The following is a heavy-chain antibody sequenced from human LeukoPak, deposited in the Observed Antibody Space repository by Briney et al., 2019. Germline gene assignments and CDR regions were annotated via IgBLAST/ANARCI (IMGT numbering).Heavy chain of an antibody. D-gene: IGHD2-2*03. J-gene: IGHJ4*02. V-gene: IGHV3-23*01. CDR3: AKDGYVSWAYQLSHFDY. Sequence: GGSLRLSCAASAFTFSSYTMSWVRQAPGKGLEWVSAISNSGGSTYYADSVKGRFTISRDNSKNTVYLQMNSLRAEDTAVYYCAKDGYVSWAYQLSHFDYWGQGPLVTVSS. CDR1: AFTFSSYT. CDR2: ISNSGGST.